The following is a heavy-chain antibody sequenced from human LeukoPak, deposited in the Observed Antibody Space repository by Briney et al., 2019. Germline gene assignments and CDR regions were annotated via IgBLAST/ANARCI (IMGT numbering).Heavy chain of an antibody. CDR2: IKEDGSMQ. D-gene: IGHD6-19*01. V-gene: IGHV3-7*01. Sequence: GGSLRLSCVASGFTFSSYWMTWVRQAPGPGLEWLANIKEDGSMQYYLDSVRGRFTISRDNAKTSVYLQLNSLRADDTAVYYCARDVWTGVAVSDYWGQGTLVTVSS. J-gene: IGHJ4*02. CDR1: GFTFSSYW. CDR3: ARDVWTGVAVSDY.